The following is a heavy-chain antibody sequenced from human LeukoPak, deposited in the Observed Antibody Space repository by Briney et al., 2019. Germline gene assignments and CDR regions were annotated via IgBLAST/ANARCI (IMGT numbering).Heavy chain of an antibody. D-gene: IGHD3-3*02. CDR2: MNPNSGNT. CDR1: GYTFTSYD. V-gene: IGHV1-8*03. Sequence: ASVKVSCKASGYTFTSYDINWVRQATGQELESMGWMNPNSGNTGYAQKFQGRVTITRNTSISTAYMELSSLRSEDTAVYYCASHFRYDAFDIWGQGTMVTVSS. J-gene: IGHJ3*02. CDR3: ASHFRYDAFDI.